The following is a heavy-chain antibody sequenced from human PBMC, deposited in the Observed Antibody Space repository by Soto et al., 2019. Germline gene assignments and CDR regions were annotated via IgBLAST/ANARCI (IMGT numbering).Heavy chain of an antibody. Sequence: WASVKVSCKASGYTFTSYAMHWVRQAPGQRLEWMGWINAGNGNTKYPQKFQGRVTITRDTSASTAYMELSSLRSEDTAVYYCARDLRLRLYGMDVWGQGTTVTVSS. CDR2: INAGNGNT. CDR3: ARDLRLRLYGMDV. J-gene: IGHJ6*02. D-gene: IGHD3-16*01. V-gene: IGHV1-3*01. CDR1: GYTFTSYA.